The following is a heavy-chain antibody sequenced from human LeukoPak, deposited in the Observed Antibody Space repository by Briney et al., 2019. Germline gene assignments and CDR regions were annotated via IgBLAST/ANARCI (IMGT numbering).Heavy chain of an antibody. CDR3: ARDTSRWYNWFDP. CDR1: GGSISNGGYY. CDR2: IYYSGST. D-gene: IGHD6-13*01. J-gene: IGHJ5*02. V-gene: IGHV4-31*03. Sequence: SETLSLTCTVSGGSISNGGYYWSWIRQHPGKGLEWIGYIYYSGSTYYNPSLKSRVTISVDTSKNQFSLKLSSVTAADTAVYYCARDTSRWYNWFDPWGQGTLVTVSS.